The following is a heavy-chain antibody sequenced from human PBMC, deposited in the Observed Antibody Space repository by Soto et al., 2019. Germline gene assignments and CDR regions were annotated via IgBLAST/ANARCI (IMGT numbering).Heavy chain of an antibody. CDR1: GFTFSSCA. J-gene: IGHJ6*02. Sequence: PGGSLRLSCAASGFTFSSCAMGWVRQAPGKGLEWVSAISNSGGSTYYADSVKGRFTISRDNSKNTLYLQMNSLRAEDTAVYYCAKVFDYYYYGMDVWGQGTTVTVSS. V-gene: IGHV3-23*01. CDR3: AKVFDYYYYGMDV. CDR2: ISNSGGST.